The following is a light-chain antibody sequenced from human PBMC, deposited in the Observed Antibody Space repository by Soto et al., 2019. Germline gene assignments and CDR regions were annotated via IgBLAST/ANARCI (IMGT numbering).Light chain of an antibody. CDR3: QQYGSSPPYT. Sequence: EVVLTQSPGTLSLSPGERATLSCRASQSVSNNYFAWYQQKPGQAPRLLIFGSSDRATGIPDRFSGSGSGTDFTLPICRLEPEDFAVYYCQQYGSSPPYTFGQGTKLEIK. J-gene: IGKJ2*01. CDR1: QSVSNNY. CDR2: GSS. V-gene: IGKV3-20*01.